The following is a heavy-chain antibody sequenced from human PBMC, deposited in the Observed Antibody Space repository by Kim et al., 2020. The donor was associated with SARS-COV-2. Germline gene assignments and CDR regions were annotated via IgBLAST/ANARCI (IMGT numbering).Heavy chain of an antibody. V-gene: IGHV1-18*04. CDR1: GYTFNNYG. D-gene: IGHD3-16*02. CDR2: ISAYNGHS. J-gene: IGHJ4*02. Sequence: ASVKVSCKASGYTFNNYGITWVRQAPGQGLEWMGRISAYNGHSTYAQQLQGRVTLTTDTVTSTAYLEVTRLTSDDTAVYYCARAPGQALNVIFDYWGLGTLVTVSS. CDR3: ARAPGQALNVIFDY.